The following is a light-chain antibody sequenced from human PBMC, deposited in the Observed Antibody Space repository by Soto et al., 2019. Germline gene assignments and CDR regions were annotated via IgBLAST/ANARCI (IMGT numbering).Light chain of an antibody. CDR1: QGITNY. Sequence: DIQMTQSPSSLSASVGDRVTITCRASQGITNYLAWYQQKPGKVPKLLIFAASTVPSGVPSRFSGSGSGTDFTLTISSLQPEDVATYYCQNYNSAPEITFGPGTKVDLK. CDR3: QNYNSAPEIT. J-gene: IGKJ3*01. CDR2: AAS. V-gene: IGKV1-27*01.